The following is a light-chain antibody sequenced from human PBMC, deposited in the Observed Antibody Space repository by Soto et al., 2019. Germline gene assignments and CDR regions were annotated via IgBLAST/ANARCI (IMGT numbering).Light chain of an antibody. J-gene: IGKJ4*02. V-gene: IGKV1-9*01. CDR2: AAS. CDR3: KKLYTYPLT. CDR1: QDTSRS. Sequence: DIQMTQSPSTLSASTGDRVPITCRASQDTSRSLGWYQQKPGKAPKLLIYAASTLHSGVPSRFSGSGSGTEFTLTISSLQPEDFATDYCKKLYTYPLTFGRGTKVDIK.